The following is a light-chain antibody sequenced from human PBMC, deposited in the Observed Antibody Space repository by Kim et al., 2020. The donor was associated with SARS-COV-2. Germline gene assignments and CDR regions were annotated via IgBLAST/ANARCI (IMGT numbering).Light chain of an antibody. Sequence: QSALTQPASVSGSPGQSITISCSGTSSDVGGYSYVSWYQQHPGQAPKLMIYDVRNRPSGVSDRFSGSKSGNTASLTISGLQAEDEADYYCPSYRRSSTLDYVFGTGTKVTVL. CDR3: PSYRRSSTLDYV. CDR1: SSDVGGYSY. CDR2: DVR. V-gene: IGLV2-14*03. J-gene: IGLJ1*01.